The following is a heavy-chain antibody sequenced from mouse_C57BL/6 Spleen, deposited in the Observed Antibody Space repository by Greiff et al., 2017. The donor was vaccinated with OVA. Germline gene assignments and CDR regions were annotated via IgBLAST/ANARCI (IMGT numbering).Heavy chain of an antibody. CDR3: ARDGPPFAY. J-gene: IGHJ3*01. CDR1: GFTFSSYA. V-gene: IGHV5-4*01. Sequence: EVQLVESGGGLVKPGGSLKLSCAASGFTFSSYAMSWVRQTPEKRLEWVATISDGGSYTYYPDNVKGRFTISRDNAKNNLYLQMSHLKSEDTAMYYCARDGPPFAYWGQGTLVTVSA. CDR2: ISDGGSYT.